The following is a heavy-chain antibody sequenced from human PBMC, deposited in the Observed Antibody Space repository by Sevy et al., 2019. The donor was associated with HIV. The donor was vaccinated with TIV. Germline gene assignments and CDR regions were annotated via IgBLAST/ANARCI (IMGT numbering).Heavy chain of an antibody. V-gene: IGHV4-59*08. CDR3: AGENAWGRGYS. CDR1: GGSITSLY. CDR2: IYYNGHI. D-gene: IGHD1-26*01. J-gene: IGHJ4*02. Sequence: SDTLSLTCTVSGGSITSLYWNWIRQPPGKGLEWIANIYYNGHINYNPSLRSGVTLSLDTSKNQFSLRLSSVTAADTAMYYCAGENAWGRGYSWGQGTLVTVSS.